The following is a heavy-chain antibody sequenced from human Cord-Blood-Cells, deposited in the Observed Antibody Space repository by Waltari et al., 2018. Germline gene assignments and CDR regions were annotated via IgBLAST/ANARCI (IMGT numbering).Heavy chain of an antibody. J-gene: IGHJ1*01. CDR3: AKGLDGSYYFQH. CDR2: ISYDGSNK. D-gene: IGHD1-26*01. CDR1: GFTFSSYG. Sequence: QVQLVASGGGVVQPGRSLRLSCAASGFTFSSYGMHWFRQAPGKGLEWVAVISYDGSNKYYADSVKGRFTISRDNSKNTLYLQMNSLRAEDTAVYYCAKGLDGSYYFQHWGQGTLVTVSS. V-gene: IGHV3-30*18.